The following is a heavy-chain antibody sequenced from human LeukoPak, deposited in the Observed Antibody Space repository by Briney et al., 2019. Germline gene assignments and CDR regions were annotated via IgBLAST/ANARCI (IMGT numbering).Heavy chain of an antibody. Sequence: TGGSLRLSCAASGFTFSSYAMSWVRQAPGKGLEWVSAISGSGGSTYYADSVKGRLTISRDNSKNTLYLQMNSLRAEDTAVYYCANEYSNYGYWFDPWGQGTLVTVSS. V-gene: IGHV3-23*01. CDR2: ISGSGGST. CDR1: GFTFSSYA. CDR3: ANEYSNYGYWFDP. J-gene: IGHJ5*02. D-gene: IGHD4-11*01.